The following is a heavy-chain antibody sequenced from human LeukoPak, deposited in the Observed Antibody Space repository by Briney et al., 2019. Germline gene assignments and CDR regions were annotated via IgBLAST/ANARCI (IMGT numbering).Heavy chain of an antibody. J-gene: IGHJ4*02. V-gene: IGHV3-7*03. D-gene: IGHD6-6*01. CDR1: GLAFRNYG. CDR3: VRALSSSSPY. CDR2: MREDGGQE. Sequence: PGGSLRLSCVGFGLAFRNYGMNWVRQAPGTGLEWVAGMREDGGQEYYVDSVRGRFTISRDSAKNSLYLQMNSLRVEETAVYYCVRALSSSSPYWGQGTLVTVSS.